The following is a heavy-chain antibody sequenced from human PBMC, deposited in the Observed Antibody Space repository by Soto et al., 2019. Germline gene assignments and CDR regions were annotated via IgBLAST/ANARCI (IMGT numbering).Heavy chain of an antibody. CDR3: ARDGFYDILTGYYLGYAFDI. CDR2: ISAYNGNT. Sequence: ASVKVSCKASGYTFTSYGISWVRQAPGQGLEWMGWISAYNGNTNYAQKLQGRVTMTTDTSTSTAYMELRSLRSDDTAVYYCARDGFYDILTGYYLGYAFDIWGQGTMVTVSS. CDR1: GYTFTSYG. V-gene: IGHV1-18*01. J-gene: IGHJ3*02. D-gene: IGHD3-9*01.